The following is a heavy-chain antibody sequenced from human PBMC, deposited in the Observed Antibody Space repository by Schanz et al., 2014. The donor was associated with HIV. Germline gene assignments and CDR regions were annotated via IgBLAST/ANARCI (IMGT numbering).Heavy chain of an antibody. J-gene: IGHJ4*02. CDR2: INWNNKVM. Sequence: VQVVESGGGVVQPGRSLRLSCAASGFSFNDFAVHWVRQTPGKGLEWVSGINWNNKVMGYVDSVKGRFSISRDTAKNSLYLQMNDLRPEDTAFYYCVKDFTTWKGGFDYWGQGTLVIVSS. D-gene: IGHD1-1*01. CDR3: VKDFTTWKGGFDY. CDR1: GFSFNDFA. V-gene: IGHV3-9*01.